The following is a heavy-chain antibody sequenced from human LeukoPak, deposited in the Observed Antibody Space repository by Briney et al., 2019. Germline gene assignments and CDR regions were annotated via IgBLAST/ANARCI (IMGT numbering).Heavy chain of an antibody. D-gene: IGHD2-2*01. V-gene: IGHV3-23*01. Sequence: GGSLRLSCTASGFTFGSFAMSWIRQAPGKGQEWVSTFAADGSTYYADSVKGRLTISRDNSKNTLYLQLNSLRAEDTAVYYCARRVCSSSSCQYHWFDPWGQGTLVTVSS. CDR3: ARRVCSSSSCQYHWFDP. CDR1: GFTFGSFA. J-gene: IGHJ5*02. CDR2: FAADGST.